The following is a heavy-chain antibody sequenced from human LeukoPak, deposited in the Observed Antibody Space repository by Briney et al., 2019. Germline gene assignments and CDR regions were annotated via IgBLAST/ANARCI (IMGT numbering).Heavy chain of an antibody. D-gene: IGHD4-23*01. CDR2: INPNSGGT. J-gene: IGHJ4*02. CDR3: ARDYGGNPDY. Sequence: ASVKVSCKASGYTFTSYGISWVRQAPGQGLEWMGWINPNSGGTNYAQKFQGRVTMTRDTSISTAYMELSRLRSDDTAVYYCARDYGGNPDYWGQGTLVTVSS. V-gene: IGHV1-2*02. CDR1: GYTFTSYG.